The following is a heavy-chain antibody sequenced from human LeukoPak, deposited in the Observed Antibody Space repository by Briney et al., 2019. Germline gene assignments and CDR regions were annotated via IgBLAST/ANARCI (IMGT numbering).Heavy chain of an antibody. Sequence: SETLSLTCSVSGGFNTHYYWSWIRQPPGKGLEWIGYIYHSGSTNYNPSLRSRVSISVDTSKNQFSLKLSSVTAADTAVYYCARQKLGGSYYYDSSEDAFDIWGQGTMVTVSS. V-gene: IGHV4-59*08. D-gene: IGHD3-22*01. J-gene: IGHJ3*02. CDR3: ARQKLGGSYYYDSSEDAFDI. CDR1: GGFNTHYY. CDR2: IYHSGST.